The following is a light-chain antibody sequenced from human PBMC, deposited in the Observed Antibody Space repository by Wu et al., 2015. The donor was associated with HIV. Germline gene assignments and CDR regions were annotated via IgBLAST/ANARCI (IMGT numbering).Light chain of an antibody. V-gene: IGKV3-20*01. J-gene: IGKJ5*01. Sequence: ENVLMQSPGTLSVSPGERATLFCNATQSVGSLGSNWLAWYQHKPGQSPRLLIYEAYKKAAGVSDRFSGAGSGTDFSLTITGLQTDDFAFYFCQQYGSSPITFGPGTRL. CDR2: EAY. CDR3: QQYGSSPIT. CDR1: QSVGSLGSN.